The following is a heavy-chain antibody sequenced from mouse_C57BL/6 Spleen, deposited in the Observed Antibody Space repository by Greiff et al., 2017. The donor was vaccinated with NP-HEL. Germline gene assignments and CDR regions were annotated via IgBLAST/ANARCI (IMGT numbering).Heavy chain of an antibody. Sequence: QVQLQQPGAELVRPGSSVKLSCKASGYTFTSYWMHWVKQRPIQGLEWIGNIDPSDSETHYNQKFKDKATLTVDKSSSTAYMQLSSLTSEDSAVYYCARGKVTTVVAPTGFDYWGQGTTLTVSS. CDR1: GYTFTSYW. J-gene: IGHJ2*01. V-gene: IGHV1-52*01. D-gene: IGHD1-1*01. CDR3: ARGKVTTVVAPTGFDY. CDR2: IDPSDSET.